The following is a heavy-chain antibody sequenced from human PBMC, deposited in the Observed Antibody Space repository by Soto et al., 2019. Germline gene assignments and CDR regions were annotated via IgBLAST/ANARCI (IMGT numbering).Heavy chain of an antibody. Sequence: GESLKISCKGSGYSFTSYWIGWVRQMPGKGLEWMGIIYPGDSDTRYSPSFQGQVTISADKSISTAYLQWSSLKASDTAMYYCASSGPGIAANDAFDIWGQGTMVTVSS. CDR3: ASSGPGIAANDAFDI. CDR1: GYSFTSYW. J-gene: IGHJ3*02. CDR2: IYPGDSDT. V-gene: IGHV5-51*01. D-gene: IGHD6-13*01.